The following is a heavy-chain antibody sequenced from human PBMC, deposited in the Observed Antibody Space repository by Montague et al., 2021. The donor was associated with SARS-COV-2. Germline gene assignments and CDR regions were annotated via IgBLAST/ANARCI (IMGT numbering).Heavy chain of an antibody. V-gene: IGHV4-34*01. J-gene: IGHJ3*02. CDR1: GGSFSGYY. D-gene: IGHD3-16*02. CDR2: VDLRGSS. CDR3: ARGQVTVFAVLIMLLDAGPLDS. Sequence: SETLSLTCAVSGGSFSGYYWTWICQAPRKGLEWIGKVDLRGSSSSNPYLWRQLPISVDRSTTQFSLTLTSVTAADTAVSYCARGQVTVFAVLIMLLDAGPLDSWGLGTMVTVSS.